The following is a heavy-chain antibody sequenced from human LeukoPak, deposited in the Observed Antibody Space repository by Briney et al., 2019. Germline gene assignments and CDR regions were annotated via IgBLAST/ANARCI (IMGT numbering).Heavy chain of an antibody. CDR1: GFSFSIFG. Sequence: GRSLRLSCAASGFSFSIFGMHWVRQAPGKGLEWVAVISDDGSLKYYLDSVKGRFTISRDNSKNTLYLQMDSLRVEDTAVYYCAKKNSYGSGAGDPLDVWGHGTLVTVSS. D-gene: IGHD3-10*01. V-gene: IGHV3-30*18. J-gene: IGHJ3*01. CDR2: ISDDGSLK. CDR3: AKKNSYGSGAGDPLDV.